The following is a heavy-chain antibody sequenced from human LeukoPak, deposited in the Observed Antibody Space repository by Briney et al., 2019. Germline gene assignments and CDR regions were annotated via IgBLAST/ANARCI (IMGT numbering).Heavy chain of an antibody. CDR2: INWNGGST. V-gene: IGHV3-20*01. CDR1: GFTFSNYA. D-gene: IGHD6-13*01. J-gene: IGHJ6*03. Sequence: GGSLRLSCAASGFTFSNYAMSWVRQAPGKGLEWVSGINWNGGSTGYADSVKSRFTISRDNAKNSLYLQMNSLRAEDTALYHCARGSSSPCYYYYYMDVWGKGTTVTVSS. CDR3: ARGSSSPCYYYYYMDV.